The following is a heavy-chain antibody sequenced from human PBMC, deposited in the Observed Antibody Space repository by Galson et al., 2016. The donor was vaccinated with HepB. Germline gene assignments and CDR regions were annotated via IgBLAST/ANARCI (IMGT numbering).Heavy chain of an antibody. CDR2: IDWDDDK. CDR1: GFSLSTSGMC. V-gene: IGHV2-70*01. Sequence: PALVKPTQTLTLTCTFSGFSLSTSGMCVSWIRQPPGKALEWLALIDWDDDKYYSTSLKTRLTISKDTSKNQVVLTMTNMDPVDTATYYCARIIVVVPAGRGADSDYGMDVWGQGTTVTVSS. CDR3: ARIIVVVPAGRGADSDYGMDV. J-gene: IGHJ6*02. D-gene: IGHD2-2*01.